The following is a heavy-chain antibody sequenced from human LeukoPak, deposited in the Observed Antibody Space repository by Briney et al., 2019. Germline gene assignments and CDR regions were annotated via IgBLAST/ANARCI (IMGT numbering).Heavy chain of an antibody. V-gene: IGHV4-34*01. CDR2: INHSGST. J-gene: IGHJ4*02. D-gene: IGHD6-19*01. CDR3: ARGYSSGGPFDY. Sequence: PSETLSLTCAVYGGSFSGYYWSWIRQPPGKGLEWIGEINHSGSTNYNPSLKSRVTRSVDTSKNQFSLKLSSVTAADTAVYYCARGYSSGGPFDYWGQGTLVTVSS. CDR1: GGSFSGYY.